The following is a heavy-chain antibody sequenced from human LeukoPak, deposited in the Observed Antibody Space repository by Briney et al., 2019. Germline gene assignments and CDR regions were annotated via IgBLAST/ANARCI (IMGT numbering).Heavy chain of an antibody. Sequence: GGSLRLSCAASGFTFSSYSMNWVRQTPGKGLEWVSSISSSSSYIYYADSVKGRFTISRDNAKNSLYLQMNSLRAEDTAVYYCARDSAPCSSTSCYADAFDIWGQGTMVTVSS. J-gene: IGHJ3*02. V-gene: IGHV3-21*01. CDR1: GFTFSSYS. CDR2: ISSSSSYI. CDR3: ARDSAPCSSTSCYADAFDI. D-gene: IGHD2-2*01.